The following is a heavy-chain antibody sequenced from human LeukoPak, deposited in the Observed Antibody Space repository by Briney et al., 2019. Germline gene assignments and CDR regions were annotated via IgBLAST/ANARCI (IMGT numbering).Heavy chain of an antibody. CDR3: AREYRYGEGDGAFDI. V-gene: IGHV3-7*01. J-gene: IGHJ3*02. D-gene: IGHD5-18*01. Sequence: GGSLRLSCAAPGFTLSRYWMSWVRQAPGKGLEWVANINEDGSEKNYVDSVKGRFTISRDNAKNSLYLQMNSLTAGDTAVYFCAREYRYGEGDGAFDIWGRGT. CDR2: INEDGSEK. CDR1: GFTLSRYW.